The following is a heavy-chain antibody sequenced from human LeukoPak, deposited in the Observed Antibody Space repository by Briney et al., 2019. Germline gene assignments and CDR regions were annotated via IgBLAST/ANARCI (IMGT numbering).Heavy chain of an antibody. CDR1: GESFSDYY. J-gene: IGHJ4*02. V-gene: IGHV4-34*01. CDR2: INHSGST. CDR3: ARRPLGYCSSTSCPTPYYFDY. Sequence: PSETLSLTCAVYGESFSDYYWSWIRQPPGKGLEWIGEINHSGSTNYNPSLKSRVTISVDTSKNQFSLKLSSVTAADTAVYYCARRPLGYCSSTSCPTPYYFDYWGQGTLVTVSS. D-gene: IGHD2-2*01.